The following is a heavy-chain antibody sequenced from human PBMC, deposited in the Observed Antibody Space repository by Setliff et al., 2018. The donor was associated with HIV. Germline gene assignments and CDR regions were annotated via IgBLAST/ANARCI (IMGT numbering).Heavy chain of an antibody. Sequence: SETRSLTCTSSGDSISGYYWSWIRQPAGKGLEWIGRMHTSGNTNYNPSLTSRVTMSVDTSKNQFSLRLSSVTAADTAVYYCARDQKGYSYGYFDSWGQGTLVTSPQ. CDR2: MHTSGNT. J-gene: IGHJ4*02. V-gene: IGHV4-4*07. CDR3: ARDQKGYSYGYFDS. CDR1: GDSISGYY. D-gene: IGHD5-18*01.